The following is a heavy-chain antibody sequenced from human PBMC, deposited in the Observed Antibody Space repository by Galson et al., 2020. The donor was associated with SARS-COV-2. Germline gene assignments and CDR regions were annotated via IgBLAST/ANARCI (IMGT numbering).Heavy chain of an antibody. CDR2: INPNSGDT. CDR1: GDTFTGSH. Sequence: GESLKISCKSSGDTFTGSHMHWVRQAPGQGLEWVGWINPNSGDTIYAQKFQGRVTMTRDTSIPTAYMDLSRLTSDDTAVYYCVDDGHKIWGQGTLVIVSS. J-gene: IGHJ3*02. D-gene: IGHD2-2*03. CDR3: VDDGHKI. V-gene: IGHV1-2*02.